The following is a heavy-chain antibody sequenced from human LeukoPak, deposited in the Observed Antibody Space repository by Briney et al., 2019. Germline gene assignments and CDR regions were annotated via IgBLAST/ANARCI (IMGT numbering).Heavy chain of an antibody. CDR1: RCKLTGDS. V-gene: IGHV1-2*02. Sequence: GASVKKEFAASRCKLTGDSIEWGRQAPGQGLEWMGWINPNSGGTNYAQKFQGRGTMTRATSINTAYMELSRLRSDDTAVYYCARAVAAAGTGAEYFQHWGQGTLVTVSS. CDR3: ARAVAAAGTGAEYFQH. CDR2: INPNSGGT. J-gene: IGHJ1*01. D-gene: IGHD6-13*01.